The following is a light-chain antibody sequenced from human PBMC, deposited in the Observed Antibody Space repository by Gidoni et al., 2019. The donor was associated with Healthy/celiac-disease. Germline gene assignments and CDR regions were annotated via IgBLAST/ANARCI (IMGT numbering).Light chain of an antibody. CDR2: DVS. CDR1: SSDAGGYNY. V-gene: IGLV2-14*03. CDR3: SSYTSSSTLYV. Sequence: QSALTPPASVSGSPGQSITISCTGTSSDAGGYNYVSWYQPHPGKAPKLMIYDVSNRPPGVSNRFSGSKSGNTASLTISGLQAEDEADYYCSSYTSSSTLYVFGAGTKVTVL. J-gene: IGLJ1*01.